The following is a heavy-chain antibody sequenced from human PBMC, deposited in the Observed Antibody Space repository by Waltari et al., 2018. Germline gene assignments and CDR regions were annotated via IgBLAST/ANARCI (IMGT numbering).Heavy chain of an antibody. CDR3: TRGGNYYFDY. D-gene: IGHD5-12*01. V-gene: IGHV3-74*01. J-gene: IGHJ4*02. Sequence: EVQLVESGGGLLQPGGSLRLSCAASGFTFSSPWLPWVRQPPGKGLVWVSRINPDGRTTNYADSVRGRFTISRDNAQNTVYLEMNSLRAEDTAVYFCTRGGNYYFDYWGRGTLVTVSS. CDR1: GFTFSSPW. CDR2: INPDGRTT.